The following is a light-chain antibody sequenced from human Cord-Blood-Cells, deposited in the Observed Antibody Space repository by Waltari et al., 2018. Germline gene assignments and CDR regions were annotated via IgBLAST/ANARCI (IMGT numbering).Light chain of an antibody. Sequence: SESPGKTVTISCTRSSGSIASNYVQWYQQRPGSSPTTVIYEDNQRPSGVPDRFSGSIDSSSNSASLTISGLKIEDEADYYCQSYDSSNWVFGGGTKLTVL. V-gene: IGLV6-57*01. CDR1: SGSIASNY. J-gene: IGLJ3*02. CDR3: QSYDSSNWV. CDR2: EDN.